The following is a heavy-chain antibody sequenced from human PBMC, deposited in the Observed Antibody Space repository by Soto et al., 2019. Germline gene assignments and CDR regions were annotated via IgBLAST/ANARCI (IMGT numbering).Heavy chain of an antibody. CDR2: IKQDGSEK. J-gene: IGHJ4*02. CDR1: GFTLSTYW. D-gene: IGHD6-13*01. V-gene: IGHV3-7*01. CDR3: GTADRGTAPGGTVQ. Sequence: EVQVVESGGGLVQPGGSLRLSCAASGFTLSTYWMTWVRQAPGKGLEWVANIKQDGSEKYYVDSVKGRFTVSRDNAKNSLYLQINRLRTEDTAVYYCGTADRGTAPGGTVQWGQGTLVTVSS.